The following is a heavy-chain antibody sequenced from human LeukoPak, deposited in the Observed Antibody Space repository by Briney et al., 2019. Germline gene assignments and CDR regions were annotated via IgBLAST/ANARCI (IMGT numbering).Heavy chain of an antibody. Sequence: GESLKISCKGSGHSFTSYWIAWVRQVPGKGLEWMGITYPPNSDSRYSPSFQGQVTISADKSISTAYLQWSSLKASDTAIYYCARRRAVAGTYYFDFWGQGTLVTVSS. CDR1: GHSFTSYW. V-gene: IGHV5-51*01. CDR2: TYPPNSDS. J-gene: IGHJ4*02. CDR3: ARRRAVAGTYYFDF. D-gene: IGHD6-19*01.